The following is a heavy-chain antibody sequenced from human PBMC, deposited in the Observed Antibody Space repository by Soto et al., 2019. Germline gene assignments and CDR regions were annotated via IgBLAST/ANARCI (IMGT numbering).Heavy chain of an antibody. CDR1: GDSMSPFY. V-gene: IGHV4-59*13. J-gene: IGHJ6*02. CDR2: IYYSGNT. CDR3: ARGVYDYWSGYYAGSGLDV. Sequence: QVPLQESGPGLVKPSETLSLTCTVSGDSMSPFYWNWIRQSPGKGLEWIGYIYYSGNTTYNPSLKSRVAISVDTSKNQFYLKLSSVTAADTAVYYCARGVYDYWSGYYAGSGLDVWGQGTTVTVSS. D-gene: IGHD3-3*01.